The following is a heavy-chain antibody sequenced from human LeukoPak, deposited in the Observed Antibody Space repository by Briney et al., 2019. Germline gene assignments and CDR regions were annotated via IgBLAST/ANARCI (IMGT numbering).Heavy chain of an antibody. Sequence: SVKVSCKASGGTFSSYAISWVRQAPGQGLEWMGGIIPIFGTANYAQKFQGRVTITADESTSTAYMELSSLRSEDTAVYYCARAPLFGGASGDVDTSILYRWGQGTLVIVSS. D-gene: IGHD3-10*02. CDR1: GGTFSSYA. J-gene: IGHJ5*02. CDR3: ARAPLFGGASGDVDTSILYR. CDR2: IIPIFGTA. V-gene: IGHV1-69*13.